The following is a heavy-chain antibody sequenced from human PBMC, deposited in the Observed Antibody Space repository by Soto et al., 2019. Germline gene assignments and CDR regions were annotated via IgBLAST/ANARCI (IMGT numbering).Heavy chain of an antibody. D-gene: IGHD6-13*01. CDR3: ASLGAAGTGYYYYYGMDV. J-gene: IGHJ6*02. CDR2: INHSGST. CDR1: GGSFSGYY. Sequence: SETLSLTCAFYGGSFSGYYWSWIRQPPGKGLEWIGEINHSGSTNYNPSLKSRVTISVDTSKNQFSLKLSSVTAADTAVYYCASLGAAGTGYYYYYGMDVWGQGTTVTVSS. V-gene: IGHV4-34*01.